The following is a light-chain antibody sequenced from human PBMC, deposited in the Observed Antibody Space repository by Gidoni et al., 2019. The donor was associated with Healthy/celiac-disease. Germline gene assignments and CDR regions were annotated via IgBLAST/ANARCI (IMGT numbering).Light chain of an antibody. V-gene: IGKV3-15*01. CDR3: QQYNNWPIT. Sequence: EIVMTQSPATLSVSPGERATLSCRASQSVSSNLAWYQQKPDQAPRLLIDGASTRATGIPARFSGSGSGTEFTLTLSSLQSEDFAVYYCQQYNNWPITFGQGTRLEIK. CDR2: GAS. J-gene: IGKJ5*01. CDR1: QSVSSN.